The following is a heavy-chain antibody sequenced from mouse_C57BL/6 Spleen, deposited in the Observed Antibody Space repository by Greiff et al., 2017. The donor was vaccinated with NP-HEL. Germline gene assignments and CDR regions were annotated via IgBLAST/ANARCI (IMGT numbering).Heavy chain of an antibody. D-gene: IGHD2-4*01. J-gene: IGHJ4*01. CDR3: ARGPYYDYDGSGAMDY. Sequence: VQLQQSGAELVKPGASVKLSCKASGYTFTSYWMHWVKQRPGRGLEWIGRIDPNSGSTNYNEKFKSKATLTVDKSSSTAYMQLSSLTSEDSAVYYCARGPYYDYDGSGAMDYWGQGTSVTVSS. CDR2: IDPNSGST. V-gene: IGHV1-62-3*01. CDR1: GYTFTSYW.